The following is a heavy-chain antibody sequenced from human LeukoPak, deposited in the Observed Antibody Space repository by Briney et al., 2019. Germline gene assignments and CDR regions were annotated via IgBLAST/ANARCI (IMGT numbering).Heavy chain of an antibody. Sequence: PSETLSLTCTVFGGSISSYYWSWIRQPAGRGLEWIGRIYTSGSTNYNPSLKSRVTISVDPSKNQFSLKLNSVTAADTAVYYCAKTVAGYWYFDLWGRGTLVTVSS. J-gene: IGHJ2*01. V-gene: IGHV4-4*07. CDR2: IYTSGST. CDR1: GGSISSYY. CDR3: AKTVAGYWYFDL. D-gene: IGHD6-19*01.